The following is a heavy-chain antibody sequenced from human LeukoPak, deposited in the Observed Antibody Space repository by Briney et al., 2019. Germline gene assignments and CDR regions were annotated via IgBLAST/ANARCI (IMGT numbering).Heavy chain of an antibody. CDR3: ATAGWRFGQNQSYYYYGMDV. CDR1: GCTLTALS. V-gene: IGHV1-24*01. CDR2: FDPEDGET. Sequence: GASVKVSCKVSGCTLTALSMHWVRQAPGKGLECMGGFDPEDGETIYAQKFQGRVTMTEDTSTDTAYMELSSLRSEDTAVYYCATAGWRFGQNQSYYYYGMDVWGQGTTVTVSS. J-gene: IGHJ6*02. D-gene: IGHD3-10*01.